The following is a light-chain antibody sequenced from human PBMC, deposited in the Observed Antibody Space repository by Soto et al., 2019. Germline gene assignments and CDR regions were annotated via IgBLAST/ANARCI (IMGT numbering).Light chain of an antibody. Sequence: QSVLTQPPSASGSPGQSVTISCTGTSSDVGGYNYVSWYQQHTGKVPKLMVYEVNKRPSGVPDRFSGSKSGNTASLTVSGLHAEDEADYYCTSYAGGNNVFGTGTKLTVL. CDR2: EVN. V-gene: IGLV2-8*01. CDR1: SSDVGGYNY. CDR3: TSYAGGNNV. J-gene: IGLJ1*01.